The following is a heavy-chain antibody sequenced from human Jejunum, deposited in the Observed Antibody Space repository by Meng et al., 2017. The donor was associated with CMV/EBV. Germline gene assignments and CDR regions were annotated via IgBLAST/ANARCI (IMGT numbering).Heavy chain of an antibody. D-gene: IGHD3-9*01. V-gene: IGHV3-30*03. CDR1: GFSCRSYA. Sequence: SGFSCRSYAIHGVRQERGEGLEWVADISYNGGNKYYTDSVRGRFSISRDNYENTVYLRMNSMRVEDTGIYYCARGYDTDWSHYLDYWGLGTLVTVSS. CDR3: ARGYDTDWSHYLDY. CDR2: ISYNGGNK. J-gene: IGHJ4*02.